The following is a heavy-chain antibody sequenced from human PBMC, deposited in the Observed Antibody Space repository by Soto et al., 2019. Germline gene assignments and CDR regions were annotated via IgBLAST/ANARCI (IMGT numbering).Heavy chain of an antibody. V-gene: IGHV4-59*01. CDR3: ARAWGRVFDY. D-gene: IGHD3-16*01. Sequence: QVQLQESGPGLVKPSETLSLTCTVSGGSISSYYWSWIRQPPGKGLEWIGYIYYSGSTNYNPSLKSRVTISVDTSKNQFSLKLSSVTAADTAVYYWARAWGRVFDYWGQGTLVTVSS. CDR1: GGSISSYY. CDR2: IYYSGST. J-gene: IGHJ4*02.